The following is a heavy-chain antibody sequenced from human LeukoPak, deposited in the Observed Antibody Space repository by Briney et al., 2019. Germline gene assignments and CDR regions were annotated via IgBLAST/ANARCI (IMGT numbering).Heavy chain of an antibody. J-gene: IGHJ4*02. Sequence: ASVKVSCKASGYTFTGYYMHWVRQAPGQGLEWMGRINPNSGGTNYAQKFQGRVTMTRDTSISTAYMELCRLRSDDTAVYYCAREDYYDFWSGYYTYSYFDYWGQGTLVTVSS. CDR1: GYTFTGYY. CDR2: INPNSGGT. CDR3: AREDYYDFWSGYYTYSYFDY. V-gene: IGHV1-2*06. D-gene: IGHD3-3*01.